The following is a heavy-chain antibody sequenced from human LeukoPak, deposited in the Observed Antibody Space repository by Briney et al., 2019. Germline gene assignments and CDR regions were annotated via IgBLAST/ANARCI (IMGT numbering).Heavy chain of an antibody. CDR1: GGSISSGGYS. CDR2: IYHSGST. V-gene: IGHV4-30-2*01. Sequence: SETLSLTCAVSGGSISSGGYSWSRIRQPPGKGLEWIGYIYHSGSTYYNPSLKSRVTISVDRSKNQFSLKLSSVTAADTAVYYCATMYRLDAFDIWGQGTMVTVSS. J-gene: IGHJ3*02. CDR3: ATMYRLDAFDI. D-gene: IGHD2-8*01.